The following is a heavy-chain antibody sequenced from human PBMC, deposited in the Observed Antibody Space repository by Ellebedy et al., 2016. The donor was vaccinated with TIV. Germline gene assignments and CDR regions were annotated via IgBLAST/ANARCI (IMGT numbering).Heavy chain of an antibody. D-gene: IGHD2-21*01. Sequence: GGSLRLSXAASGFTFSSYAMSWVRQAPGKGLEWVAVISYDGSNKYYADSVKGRFTISRDNSKNTLYLQMNSLRAEDTAVYYCASAYCGGDCYIDYWGQGTLVTVSS. J-gene: IGHJ4*02. V-gene: IGHV3-30-3*01. CDR2: ISYDGSNK. CDR1: GFTFSSYA. CDR3: ASAYCGGDCYIDY.